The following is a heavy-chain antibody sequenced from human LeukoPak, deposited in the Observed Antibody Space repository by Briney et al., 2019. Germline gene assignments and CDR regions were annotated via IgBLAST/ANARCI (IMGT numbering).Heavy chain of an antibody. D-gene: IGHD1-20*01. J-gene: IGHJ3*02. CDR1: GYSFTIHY. V-gene: IGHV1-24*01. CDR2: FDPEDGET. Sequence: ASVKVSCNASGYSFTIHYMHWVRQAPVKGLEWMGGFDPEDGETIYAQKFQGRVAMTEDTSRDTAYMEWSSLRSEDTAVYYCATGRPYNWRAFDIWGQGTMVTVSS. CDR3: ATGRPYNWRAFDI.